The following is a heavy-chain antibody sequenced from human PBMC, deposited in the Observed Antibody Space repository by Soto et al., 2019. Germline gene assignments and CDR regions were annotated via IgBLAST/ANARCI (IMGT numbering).Heavy chain of an antibody. CDR3: ARDLFAGGRESSWYFDL. CDR2: IYYSGST. V-gene: IGHV4-59*01. J-gene: IGHJ2*01. CDR1: GGSISSYY. Sequence: PSETLSLTCTVSGGSISSYYWSWIRQPPGKGLEWIGYIYYSGSTNYNPSLKSRVTISVDTSKNQFSLKLSSVTAADTAVYYCARDLFAGGRESSWYFDLWGRGTLVTVSS. D-gene: IGHD3-10*01.